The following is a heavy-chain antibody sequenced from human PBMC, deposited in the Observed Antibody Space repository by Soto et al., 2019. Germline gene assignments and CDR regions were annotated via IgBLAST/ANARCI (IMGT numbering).Heavy chain of an antibody. Sequence: PGGSLRLSXTASGFTFGDYAMSWVRQAPGKGLEWVGFIRSKAYGGTTEYAASVKGRFTISRDDSKSIAYLQMNSLKTEDTAVYYCTRHYYGSGSYYNGRAYFDYWGQGTLVTVSS. CDR2: IRSKAYGGTT. CDR3: TRHYYGSGSYYNGRAYFDY. CDR1: GFTFGDYA. D-gene: IGHD3-10*01. V-gene: IGHV3-49*04. J-gene: IGHJ4*02.